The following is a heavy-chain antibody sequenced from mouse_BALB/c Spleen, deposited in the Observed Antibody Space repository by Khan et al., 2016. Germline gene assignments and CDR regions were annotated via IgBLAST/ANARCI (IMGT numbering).Heavy chain of an antibody. CDR1: GFTFSTYA. J-gene: IGHJ4*01. V-gene: IGHV5-6-3*01. CDR3: ARVRQAVDY. CDR2: INSNGGST. Sequence: EVELVESGGGLVQPGGSLKLSCAASGFTFSTYAMSWVRQSPDKRLELVATINSNGGSTYHPDNLKGRFTISRDNAKNTLYLQRSSLNAEDTAMYYCARVRQAVDYGGQGTSVTVSS. D-gene: IGHD2-14*01.